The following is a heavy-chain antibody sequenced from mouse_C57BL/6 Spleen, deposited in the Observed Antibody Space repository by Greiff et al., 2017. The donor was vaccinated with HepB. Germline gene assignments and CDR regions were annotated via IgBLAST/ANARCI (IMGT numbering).Heavy chain of an antibody. J-gene: IGHJ3*01. V-gene: IGHV5-4*03. D-gene: IGHD3-2*02. CDR1: GFTFSSYA. CDR2: ISDGGSYT. CDR3: SNPPLDSSGPAWFAY. Sequence: EVKLVESGGGLVKPGGSLKLSCAASGFTFSSYAMSWVRQTPEKRLEWVATISDGGSYTYYTDNVKGRFTISRDNAKNNLYLHMIHLKSEDAAMSYCSNPPLDSSGPAWFAYWGQGTLVTVSA.